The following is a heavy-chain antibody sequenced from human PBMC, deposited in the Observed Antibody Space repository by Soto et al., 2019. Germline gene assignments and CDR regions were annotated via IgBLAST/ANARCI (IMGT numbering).Heavy chain of an antibody. D-gene: IGHD3-10*01. Sequence: SETLSLTCTVSGGSISSSSYYGGWIRQPPGKGMEWIGSIYYSGSTYYNPSLKSRVTISVDTSKNQFSLKLSSVTAADTAVYYCARRSYGSGSYYRPHYYYGMDVWGQGTTVTVSS. J-gene: IGHJ6*02. CDR1: GGSISSSSYY. V-gene: IGHV4-39*01. CDR2: IYYSGST. CDR3: ARRSYGSGSYYRPHYYYGMDV.